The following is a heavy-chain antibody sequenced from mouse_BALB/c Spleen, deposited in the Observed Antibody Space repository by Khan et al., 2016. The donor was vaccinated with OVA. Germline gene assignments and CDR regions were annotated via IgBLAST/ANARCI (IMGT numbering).Heavy chain of an antibody. CDR2: ISSGGDYT. J-gene: IGHJ3*01. V-gene: IGHV5-6*01. Sequence: EVELVESGGDLVKPGGSLKLSCAASGFIFSSYSMSWVRQTPDKRLDWVATISSGGDYTYYPDNVKGRFTISRDNAKNTLYLQMNSLKSEDTAMYYCASHLTGSFAYWGQGTLVTVSA. D-gene: IGHD4-1*01. CDR1: GFIFSSYS. CDR3: ASHLTGSFAY.